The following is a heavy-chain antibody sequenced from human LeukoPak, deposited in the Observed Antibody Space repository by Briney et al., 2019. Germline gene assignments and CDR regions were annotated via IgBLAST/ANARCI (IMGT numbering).Heavy chain of an antibody. CDR1: GGSISSGTYS. Sequence: SQTLSLTCTVSGGSISSGTYSWGWIRHPPGKGLEWIASLHYSGSTDYNASLKSRVSISVDTSRNQFSLRLRFLTAADTAVYYCARLGYCSSTSCYADNWGQGTLVTVSS. D-gene: IGHD2-2*01. V-gene: IGHV4-39*01. CDR3: ARLGYCSSTSCYADN. J-gene: IGHJ4*02. CDR2: LHYSGST.